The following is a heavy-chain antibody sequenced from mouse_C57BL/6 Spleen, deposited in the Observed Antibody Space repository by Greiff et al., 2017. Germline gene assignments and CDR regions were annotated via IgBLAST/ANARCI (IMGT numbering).Heavy chain of an antibody. D-gene: IGHD1-1*01. CDR3: ARDRDYYGSSYGDYAMDY. Sequence: ESGPGLVKPSQSLSLTCSVTGYSITSGYYWNWIRQFPGNKLEWMGYISYDGSNNYNPSLKNRISITRDTSKNQFFLKLNSVTTEDTATXYCARDRDYYGSSYGDYAMDYWGQGTSVTVSS. V-gene: IGHV3-6*01. CDR1: GYSITSGYY. J-gene: IGHJ4*01. CDR2: ISYDGSN.